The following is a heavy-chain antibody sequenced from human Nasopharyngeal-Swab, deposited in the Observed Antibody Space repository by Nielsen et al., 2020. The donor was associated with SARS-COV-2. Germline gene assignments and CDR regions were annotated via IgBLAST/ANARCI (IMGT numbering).Heavy chain of an antibody. V-gene: IGHV3-21*01. CDR1: GFTFSSYS. Sequence: GGSLRLSCAASGFTFSSYSMHWVRQAPGKGLEWVSSISSSSSYIYYADSVKGRFTISRDNAKNSLYLQMNSLRAEDTAVYYCARDPGRWVRGVYYWGQGTLVTVSS. CDR2: ISSSSSYI. D-gene: IGHD3-10*01. J-gene: IGHJ4*02. CDR3: ARDPGRWVRGVYY.